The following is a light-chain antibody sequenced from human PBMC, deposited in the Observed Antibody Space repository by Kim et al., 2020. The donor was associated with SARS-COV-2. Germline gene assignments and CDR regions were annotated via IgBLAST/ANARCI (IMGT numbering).Light chain of an antibody. CDR2: DVN. CDR1: SSDIGAYNC. Sequence: GQSITISCTGTSSDIGAYNCVSWYQQHPDKAPKLMIYDVNRRPSGVSNRFSGSKSGNTASLTISGLQADDEADYYCSSYTSSPTVVFGGGTQLTVL. J-gene: IGLJ2*01. V-gene: IGLV2-14*03. CDR3: SSYTSSPTVV.